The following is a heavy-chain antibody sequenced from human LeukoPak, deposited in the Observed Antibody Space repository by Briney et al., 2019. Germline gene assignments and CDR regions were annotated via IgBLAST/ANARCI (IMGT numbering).Heavy chain of an antibody. J-gene: IGHJ6*03. CDR3: ASPNPRIAARPYYYYYMDV. CDR1: GFTFDDYA. CDR2: ISWNSGSI. V-gene: IGHV3-9*01. Sequence: GGSLRLSCAASGFTFDDYAMHWVRQAPGKGLEWVSGISWNSGSIGYADSVKGRFTISRDNAKNSLYLQMNSLRAEDTAVYYCASPNPRIAARPYYYYYMDVWGKGTTVTVSS. D-gene: IGHD6-6*01.